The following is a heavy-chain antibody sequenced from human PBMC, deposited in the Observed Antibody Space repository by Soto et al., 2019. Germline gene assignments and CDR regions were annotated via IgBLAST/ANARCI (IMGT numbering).Heavy chain of an antibody. V-gene: IGHV1-46*01. CDR1: GYTFTSYY. J-gene: IGHJ5*02. Sequence: RASVKVSCKASGYTFTSYYMHWVRQAPGQGLEWMGIINPSGGSTSYAQKFQGRVTITRDTSTSTVYMELSSLRSEDTAVYYCAREIIEMATSYNWFDPWGQGTLVTVSS. D-gene: IGHD5-12*01. CDR2: INPSGGST. CDR3: AREIIEMATSYNWFDP.